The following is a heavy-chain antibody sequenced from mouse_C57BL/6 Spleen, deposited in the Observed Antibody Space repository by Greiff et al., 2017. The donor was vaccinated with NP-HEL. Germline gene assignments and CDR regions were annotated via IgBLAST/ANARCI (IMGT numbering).Heavy chain of an antibody. D-gene: IGHD3-2*02. CDR1: GYTFTSYW. CDR2: IYPGSGST. CDR3: AIRQLRLLAWFAY. V-gene: IGHV1-55*01. J-gene: IGHJ3*01. Sequence: VQLQQSGAELVKPGASVKMSCKASGYTFTSYWITWVKQRPGQGLEWIGDIYPGSGSTNYNEKFKSKATLTVDTSSSTAYMQLSSLTSEDSAVYYCAIRQLRLLAWFAYWGQGTLVTVSA.